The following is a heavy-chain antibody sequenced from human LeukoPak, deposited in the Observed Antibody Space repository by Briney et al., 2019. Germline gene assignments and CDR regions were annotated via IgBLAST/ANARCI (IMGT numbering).Heavy chain of an antibody. CDR2: ITISGKSA. Sequence: PGGSLRLSCLASGFTFSNDAMSWVRQAPGKGLEWVSGITISGKSAYYADSVKGRFTISRDNFKNTLYLQMNSLRAEDTAVYYCARDVVWGQGALVTVSS. D-gene: IGHD2-15*01. CDR3: ARDVV. CDR1: GFTFSNDA. V-gene: IGHV3-23*01. J-gene: IGHJ4*02.